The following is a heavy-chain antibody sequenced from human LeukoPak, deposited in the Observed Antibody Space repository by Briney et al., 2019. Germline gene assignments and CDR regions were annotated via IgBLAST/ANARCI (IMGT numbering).Heavy chain of an antibody. Sequence: GGSLRLSCAASGFTVSSNYMSWVRQAPGKGLEWVSVIYSGGSTYYADSVKGRFTISRDNSKNTLCLQMNSLRAEDTAVYYCARDVRTGYYYYYMDVWGKGTTVTVSS. CDR1: GFTVSSNY. J-gene: IGHJ6*03. CDR3: ARDVRTGYYYYYMDV. CDR2: IYSGGST. D-gene: IGHD1-1*01. V-gene: IGHV3-66*02.